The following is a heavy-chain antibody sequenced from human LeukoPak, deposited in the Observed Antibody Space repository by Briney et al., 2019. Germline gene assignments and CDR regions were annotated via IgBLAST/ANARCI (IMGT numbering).Heavy chain of an antibody. CDR3: ARDHWLFSSKTWYYYGMDV. CDR1: GGSISPYY. Sequence: SETLSLTCVVSGGSISPYYWSWIRQSPGKGLEWIGYIDPSGSASYNPSLKSRVTIFVDTSKNLFSLILTSASASDTAIYYCARDHWLFSSKTWYYYGMDVWGQGTTVTVSS. CDR2: IDPSGSA. D-gene: IGHD3-9*01. J-gene: IGHJ6*02. V-gene: IGHV4-59*01.